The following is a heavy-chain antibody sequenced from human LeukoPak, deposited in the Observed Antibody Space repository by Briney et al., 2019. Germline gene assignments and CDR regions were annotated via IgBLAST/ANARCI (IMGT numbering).Heavy chain of an antibody. Sequence: GRSLRLSCAASGFTFSSYAMHWVRQAPGKGLEWVAVMSYDGSNKYYADSVKGRFTISRDNSKNTLYLQMNSLRAEDTAVYYCARGFTTPWGQGTLVTVSS. CDR2: MSYDGSNK. V-gene: IGHV3-30-3*01. D-gene: IGHD1-1*01. J-gene: IGHJ5*02. CDR1: GFTFSSYA. CDR3: ARGFTTP.